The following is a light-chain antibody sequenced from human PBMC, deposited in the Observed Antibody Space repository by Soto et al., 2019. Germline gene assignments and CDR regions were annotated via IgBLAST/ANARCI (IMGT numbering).Light chain of an antibody. Sequence: QSALTQPASVSGSPGQSITISCTGTSSDIGGYKYVSWYQQHPGEAPKLIIYDVTNRPSGVSNRFSGFKSGNTASLTIFGLQTEDEADYYCSSYTSSNTVTFGGGTKVTVL. V-gene: IGLV2-14*03. CDR3: SSYTSSNTVT. CDR2: DVT. CDR1: SSDIGGYKY. J-gene: IGLJ2*01.